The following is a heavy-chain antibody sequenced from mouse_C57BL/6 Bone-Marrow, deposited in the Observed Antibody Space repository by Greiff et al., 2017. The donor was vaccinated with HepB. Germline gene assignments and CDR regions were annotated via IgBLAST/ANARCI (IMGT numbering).Heavy chain of an antibody. J-gene: IGHJ2*01. CDR3: ARPTYYYGSYNYDY. Sequence: QVQLQQPGAELVRPGSSVKLSCKASGYTFTSYWMDWVKQRPGQGLEWIGNIYPSDSETHYNQKFKDKATLTVDKSSSTAYMQLNSLTSEDSAVEYCARPTYYYGSYNYDYWGQGTTLTVSS. CDR2: IYPSDSET. CDR1: GYTFTSYW. V-gene: IGHV1-61*01. D-gene: IGHD1-1*01.